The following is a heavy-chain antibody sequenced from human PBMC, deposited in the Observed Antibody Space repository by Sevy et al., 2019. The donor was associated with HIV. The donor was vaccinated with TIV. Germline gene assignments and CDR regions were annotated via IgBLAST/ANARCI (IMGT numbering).Heavy chain of an antibody. V-gene: IGHV3-7*03. J-gene: IGHJ4*02. CDR1: GFTFSNYW. Sequence: GGSLRLSCAASGFTFSNYWMTWVRQAPGKGLEWVANIKPDGIQKYYVDSLKGRFTISRDNAKNSLYLQMGSLTDEDTAVYYCARDRRVEYGGSDYWGQGALVTVSS. CDR3: ARDRRVEYGGSDY. D-gene: IGHD3-10*01. CDR2: IKPDGIQK.